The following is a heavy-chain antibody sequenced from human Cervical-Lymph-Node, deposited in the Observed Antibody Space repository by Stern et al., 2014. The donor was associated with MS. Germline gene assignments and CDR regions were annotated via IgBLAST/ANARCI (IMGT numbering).Heavy chain of an antibody. D-gene: IGHD1-26*01. Sequence: VQLVQSGVEVKKPGASVKVSCKASGYSFTTFGISWVRQAPGQGLEWMGWINTNSGDTNHAQNFQGRVTLTPDTSTGTVFMELSSLRSDDTAVYYCARGWELTLWGQGPLVTVSP. CDR2: INTNSGDT. CDR1: GYSFTTFG. CDR3: ARGWELTL. J-gene: IGHJ4*02. V-gene: IGHV1-18*01.